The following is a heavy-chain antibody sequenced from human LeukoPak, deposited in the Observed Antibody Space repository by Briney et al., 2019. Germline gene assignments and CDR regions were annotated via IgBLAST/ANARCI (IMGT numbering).Heavy chain of an antibody. J-gene: IGHJ6*04. D-gene: IGHD2-2*01. V-gene: IGHV3-23*01. CDR3: AKVVMAAAMWMDV. Sequence: GSLRLSCAASGFTFSSSAMSWVRQAPGKGLEWVSTISGSGSGSSTYYADSVKGRFTISRDNSKNTLYLQMNSLRAEDTAVYYCAKVVMAAAMWMDVWGKGTTVTVSS. CDR2: ISGSGSGSST. CDR1: GFTFSSSA.